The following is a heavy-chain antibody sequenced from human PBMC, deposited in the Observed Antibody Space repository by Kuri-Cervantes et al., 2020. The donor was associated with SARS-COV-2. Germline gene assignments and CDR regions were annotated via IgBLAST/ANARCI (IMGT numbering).Heavy chain of an antibody. CDR3: STRGSSWYGYFDY. CDR1: GFTFSGSA. Sequence: GGSLRLSCAASGFTFSGSAMHWVRQASGKGLEWVGRIRSKANSYATAYAASVKGRFTIFRDDSKNTAYLQMNSLKTEDTAVYYCSTRGSSWYGYFDYWGQGTLVTVSS. D-gene: IGHD6-13*01. CDR2: IRSKANSYAT. V-gene: IGHV3-73*01. J-gene: IGHJ4*02.